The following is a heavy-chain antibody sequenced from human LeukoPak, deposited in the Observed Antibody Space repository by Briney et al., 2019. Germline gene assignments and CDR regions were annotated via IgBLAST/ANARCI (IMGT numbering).Heavy chain of an antibody. V-gene: IGHV4-39*07. Sequence: SETLSLTCTVSGGSISSSSYYWGWIRQPPGKGLEWIGSIYYSGSTYYNPSLKSRVTISVDTSKNQFSLKLSSVTAADTAVYYCARDTRAAVAGFDYWGQGTLVTVSS. CDR2: IYYSGST. CDR1: GGSISSSSYY. CDR3: ARDTRAAVAGFDY. D-gene: IGHD6-19*01. J-gene: IGHJ4*02.